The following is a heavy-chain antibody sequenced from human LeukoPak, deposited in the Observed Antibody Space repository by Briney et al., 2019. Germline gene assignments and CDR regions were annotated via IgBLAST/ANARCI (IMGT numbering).Heavy chain of an antibody. Sequence: GGSLRLSCAASGFTFNTYTINWVRQAPGKGLEWVSSISSTSRYIYYADSVKGRFTIPRDNAKSSLFLQLNSLRAEDTAVYYCARDGVVVSASPSYWYFDLWGRGTLVTVSS. V-gene: IGHV3-21*01. J-gene: IGHJ2*01. CDR3: ARDGVVVSASPSYWYFDL. CDR1: GFTFNTYT. CDR2: ISSTSRYI. D-gene: IGHD2-15*01.